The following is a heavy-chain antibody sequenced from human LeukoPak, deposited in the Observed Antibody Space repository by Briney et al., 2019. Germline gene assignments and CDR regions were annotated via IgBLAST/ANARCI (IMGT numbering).Heavy chain of an antibody. CDR2: IYHSGST. J-gene: IGHJ4*02. Sequence: ASETLSLTCTVSGGSISTSNYYWGWIRQPPGKGLEWIGSIYHSGSTYYNPSLKSRVTISVDTSKNQFSLKLSSVTAADTAVYYCARVERVWGQGTLVTVSS. V-gene: IGHV4-39*07. CDR3: ARVERV. CDR1: GGSISTSNYY.